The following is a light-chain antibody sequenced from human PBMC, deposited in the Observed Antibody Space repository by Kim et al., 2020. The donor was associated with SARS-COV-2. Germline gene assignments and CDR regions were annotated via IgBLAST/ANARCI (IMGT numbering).Light chain of an antibody. CDR2: STA. Sequence: SPGETATLSGQSRRSVTNNLAWTQQQPGPSPRLLFYSTAPRATGIPARFSGSGSGTDFTLNISSLQSEEIAVYYCQQYNDWRPGTFGQGTRLEF. CDR1: RSVTNN. J-gene: IGKJ2*01. V-gene: IGKV3-15*01. CDR3: QQYNDWRPGT.